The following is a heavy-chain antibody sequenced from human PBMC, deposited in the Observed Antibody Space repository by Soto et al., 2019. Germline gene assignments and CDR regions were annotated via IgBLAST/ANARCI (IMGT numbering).Heavy chain of an antibody. Sequence: QVQLHESGPGLVKPSETLSLTCTVSGDSISSHYWSWIRQPPGKGLEWLGHIYHSGGTRYNPALRRRVPISDDTYTRHFSPKVRSVTAADTAVYYCAKNVAVAGYCLDPWGQGILVTVAS. CDR2: IYHSGGT. V-gene: IGHV4-59*11. CDR1: GDSISSHY. D-gene: IGHD6-19*01. CDR3: AKNVAVAGYCLDP. J-gene: IGHJ5*02.